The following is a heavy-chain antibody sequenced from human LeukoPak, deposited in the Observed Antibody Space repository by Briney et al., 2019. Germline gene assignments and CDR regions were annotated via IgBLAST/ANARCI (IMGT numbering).Heavy chain of an antibody. CDR3: ARRGGSSSRRSPIDY. J-gene: IGHJ4*02. Sequence: GGSLRLSCTASGFTFSDYWMAWVRQAPGKGPEWVANIRQDGSQRYYVDSVRGRFTISRDNAKNSLFLQMNGLRAEDTAVYYCARRGGSSSRRSPIDYWGQGTLVTVSS. V-gene: IGHV3-7*01. CDR1: GFTFSDYW. D-gene: IGHD6-6*01. CDR2: IRQDGSQR.